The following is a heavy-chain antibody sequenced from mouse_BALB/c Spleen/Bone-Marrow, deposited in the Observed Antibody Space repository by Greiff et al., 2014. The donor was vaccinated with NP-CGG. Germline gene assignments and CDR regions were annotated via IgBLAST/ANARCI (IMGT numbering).Heavy chain of an antibody. CDR3: ARPGYYGYQDV. V-gene: IGHV4-1*02. CDR1: GFDFSGYW. CDR2: INPDSSTI. J-gene: IGHJ1*01. D-gene: IGHD1-2*01. Sequence: EVKLVESVGGLVQPGGSLKLSCAASGFDFSGYWMTWVRQAPGKGLEWIGEINPDSSTINYTPSLKDKFIISRDNAKNALYLQMSKVRSEDTALYYCARPGYYGYQDVWGAGTTVTVSS.